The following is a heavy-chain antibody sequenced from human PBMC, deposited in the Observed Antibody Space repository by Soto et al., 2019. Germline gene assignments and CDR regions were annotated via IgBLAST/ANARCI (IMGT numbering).Heavy chain of an antibody. Sequence: EVQLVESGGGFVQPGGSLRLSCSASEFSFSDYWMTWVRQAPGKGLEWVASIKKDGSEKSYVDSVKGRFTISRDNAQNSLYLHMSSLRDEDTAVYYCARRAAVVGLDYWGQGALVTVSS. J-gene: IGHJ4*02. CDR2: IKKDGSEK. CDR1: EFSFSDYW. V-gene: IGHV3-7*01. CDR3: ARRAAVVGLDY. D-gene: IGHD6-13*01.